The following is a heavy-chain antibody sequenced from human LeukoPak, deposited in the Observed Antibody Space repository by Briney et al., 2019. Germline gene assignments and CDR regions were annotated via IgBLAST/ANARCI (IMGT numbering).Heavy chain of an antibody. CDR1: GFSFGLYS. CDR3: ARAPPGIATLAGYMDV. J-gene: IGHJ6*03. CDR2: ISSSSSYI. V-gene: IGHV3-21*06. Sequence: GGSLRLSCEASGFSFGLYSMNWVRQAPGKGLEWVSFISSSSSYIYYTDSVKGRFTISRDNARNSLFLQMNSLRADDTAVYYCARAPPGIATLAGYMDVWGKGTTVTVSS. D-gene: IGHD6-6*01.